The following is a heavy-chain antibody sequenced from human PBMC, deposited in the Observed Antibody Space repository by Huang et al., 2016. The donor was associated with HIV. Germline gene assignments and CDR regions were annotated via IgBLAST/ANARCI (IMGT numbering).Heavy chain of an antibody. CDR3: ARPQGDKVRGIIRSYYYYYGMDV. CDR2: MGSSSSYI. Sequence: EVQLVESGGGLVKPGGSLRLSCVASGFTFTNYAMNWVRQAAGKGMEWVAAMGSSSSYIYYADSVKGRFTISRDDAKNSLYLQMNSLRAEDTAVYYCARPQGDKVRGIIRSYYYYYGMDVWGRGTTVTVSS. D-gene: IGHD3-10*01. CDR1: GFTFTNYA. J-gene: IGHJ6*02. V-gene: IGHV3-21*06.